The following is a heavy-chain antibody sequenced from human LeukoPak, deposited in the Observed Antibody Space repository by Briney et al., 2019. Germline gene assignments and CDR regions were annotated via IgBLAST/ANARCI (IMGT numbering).Heavy chain of an antibody. V-gene: IGHV4-39*01. D-gene: IGHD1-26*01. CDR1: GGSISSSSYY. CDR3: ARLEDPIDSPHFDY. J-gene: IGHJ4*02. Sequence: PSETLSLTCTVSGGSISSSSYYWGWIRQPPRKGLEWIGSIYYSGSTYYNPSLKSRVTISVDTSKNQFSLKLSSVTAADTAVYYCARLEDPIDSPHFDYWGQGTLVTVSS. CDR2: IYYSGST.